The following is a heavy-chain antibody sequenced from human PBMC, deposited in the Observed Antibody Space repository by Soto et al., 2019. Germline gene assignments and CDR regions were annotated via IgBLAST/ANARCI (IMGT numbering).Heavy chain of an antibody. V-gene: IGHV3-53*01. D-gene: IGHD6-13*01. Sequence: EVQLVESGGGLIQPGGSLRLSCAASGFTVSSNYMSWVRQAPGKGLEWVSVIYSGGSTYYADSVKGRFTISRDNSKNTLYLQMNSLRAEDTAVYYCARVAGTYYYYYGMDVWSQGTTVTVSS. CDR1: GFTVSSNY. CDR3: ARVAGTYYYYYGMDV. CDR2: IYSGGST. J-gene: IGHJ6*02.